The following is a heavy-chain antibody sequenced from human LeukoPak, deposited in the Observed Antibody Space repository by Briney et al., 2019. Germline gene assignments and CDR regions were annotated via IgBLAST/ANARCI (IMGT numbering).Heavy chain of an antibody. CDR1: GGSFSGYY. Sequence: SETLSLTCAVYGGSFSGYYWSWIRQPPGKGLEWIGEINHSGSTNYSPSLKSRVTISVDTSKNQFSLKLSSVTAADTAVYYCASMARFLEWLSPPHFDYWGQGTLVTVSS. J-gene: IGHJ4*02. V-gene: IGHV4-34*01. CDR3: ASMARFLEWLSPPHFDY. CDR2: INHSGST. D-gene: IGHD3-3*01.